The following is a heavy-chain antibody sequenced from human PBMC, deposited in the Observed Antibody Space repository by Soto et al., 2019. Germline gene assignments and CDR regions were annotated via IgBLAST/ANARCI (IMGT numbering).Heavy chain of an antibody. Sequence: GGSLRLSCAASGFTFSSYGMHWVRQAPGKGLEWVAVIWYDGSNKYYADSVKGRFTISRDNFKNTLYLQMNSLRAEDTAVYYCAREPQQLVYYYYYGMDVWGQGTTVTVSS. CDR2: IWYDGSNK. CDR1: GFTFSSYG. D-gene: IGHD6-13*01. CDR3: AREPQQLVYYYYYGMDV. J-gene: IGHJ6*02. V-gene: IGHV3-33*01.